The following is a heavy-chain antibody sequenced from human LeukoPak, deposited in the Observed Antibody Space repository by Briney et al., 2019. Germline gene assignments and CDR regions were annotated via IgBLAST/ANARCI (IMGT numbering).Heavy chain of an antibody. D-gene: IGHD1-26*01. V-gene: IGHV3-74*01. CDR1: GFTFTNYW. J-gene: IGHJ4*02. Sequence: GGSLRLSCAASGFTFTNYWMHWVRHAPGKGLVWVSRVLSDGSRISYADSVKGRFTISRDNAKNSLYLQMNSLRAEDTALYYCASGGIYYGAAFDFWGQGTLVTVSS. CDR2: VLSDGSRI. CDR3: ASGGIYYGAAFDF.